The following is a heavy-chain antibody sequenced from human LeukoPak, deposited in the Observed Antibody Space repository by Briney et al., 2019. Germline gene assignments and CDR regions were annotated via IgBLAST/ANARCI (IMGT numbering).Heavy chain of an antibody. D-gene: IGHD1-26*01. CDR3: ARQLYTGNSMNIDN. CDR1: GGSISTTDYY. Sequence: SETLSLTCTVSGGSISTTDYYWGWIRQPPGKGLEWIGSINYSGSTYYNASLKSRITISVDTSKNQFPLKFYSVAAADTAVYYCARQLYTGNSMNIDNWGQGALVTVSS. CDR2: INYSGST. V-gene: IGHV4-39*01. J-gene: IGHJ4*02.